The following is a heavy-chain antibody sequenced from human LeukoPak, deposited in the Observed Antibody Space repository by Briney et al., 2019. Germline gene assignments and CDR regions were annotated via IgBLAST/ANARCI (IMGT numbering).Heavy chain of an antibody. D-gene: IGHD2/OR15-2a*01. V-gene: IGHV3-48*03. CDR2: ISSSGSTV. CDR3: ARDHYFKIDY. CDR1: GFTFSSYE. Sequence: GGSLRLSCAASGFTFSSYEMNWVRQAPGKGLEWVSYISSSGSTVYYADSVKGRFTISRDNAKNTVYLQMNNLRAEDTAVYYCARDHYFKIDYWGQGTLVTVSS. J-gene: IGHJ4*02.